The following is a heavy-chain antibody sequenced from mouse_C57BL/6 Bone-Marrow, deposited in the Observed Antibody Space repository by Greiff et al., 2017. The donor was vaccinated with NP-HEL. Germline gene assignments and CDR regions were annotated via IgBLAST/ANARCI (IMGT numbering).Heavy chain of an antibody. CDR1: GYTFTSYW. Sequence: QVQLKQPGAELVKPGASVKLSCKASGYTFTSYWMHWVKQRPGRGLEWIGRIDPNSGGTKYNEKFKSKATLTVDKPSSTAYMQLSSLTSEDSAVYYCAYDSYWYFDVWGTGTTVTVSS. CDR2: IDPNSGGT. CDR3: AYDSYWYFDV. J-gene: IGHJ1*03. V-gene: IGHV1-72*01. D-gene: IGHD2-4*01.